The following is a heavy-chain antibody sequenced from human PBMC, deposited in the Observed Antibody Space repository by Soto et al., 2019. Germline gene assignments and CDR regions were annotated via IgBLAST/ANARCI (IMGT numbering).Heavy chain of an antibody. CDR3: ARGLDQPPVGFYFDT. CDR1: GGTFNSYL. D-gene: IGHD2-2*01. CDR2: IIPAFGTA. Sequence: QVQLVQSGAEVKNPGSSVKVSCKTSGGTFNSYLIDCVRQAPGQGLEWMGGIIPAFGTAKYAQKFQGRVTITADTSTTTAYMELRTLTSEDTAVYYCARGLDQPPVGFYFDTWGQGTLVTVSS. J-gene: IGHJ4*02. V-gene: IGHV1-69*06.